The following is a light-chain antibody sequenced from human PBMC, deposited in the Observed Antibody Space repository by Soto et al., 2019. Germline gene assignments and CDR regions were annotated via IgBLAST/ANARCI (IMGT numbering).Light chain of an antibody. CDR1: QSVRSNS. J-gene: IGKJ5*01. V-gene: IGKV3-20*01. CDR2: GAS. Sequence: ESVLTQSPGTLSLSPGERATLSCRASQSVRSNSLAWYQQKPGQAPRLLIYGASIRATGIPDRFSGSGSGTDFTLTISRLEPEDFAVYYCQHFFSSWITFGQGTRLEIK. CDR3: QHFFSSWIT.